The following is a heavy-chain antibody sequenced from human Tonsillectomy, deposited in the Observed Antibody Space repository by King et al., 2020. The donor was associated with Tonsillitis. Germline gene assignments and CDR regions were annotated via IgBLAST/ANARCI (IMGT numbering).Heavy chain of an antibody. CDR3: AKRRITIFPPDY. CDR1: GFTFSSYA. CDR2: ISCSGGST. Sequence: VQLVESGGGLVQPGGSLRLSCAASGFTFSSYAMSWVRQHPGKGLEWGSAISCSGGSTYYADSVKGRFTISRDTSKNTLYLQMNSLRAEDTAVYYCAKRRITIFPPDYWGQRTLVTVSS. J-gene: IGHJ4*02. D-gene: IGHD3-3*01. V-gene: IGHV3-23*04.